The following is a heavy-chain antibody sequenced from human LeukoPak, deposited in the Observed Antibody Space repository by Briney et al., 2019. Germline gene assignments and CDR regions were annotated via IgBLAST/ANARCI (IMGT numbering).Heavy chain of an antibody. V-gene: IGHV3-15*06. D-gene: IGHD6-13*01. CDR3: ITLDQRVIAAVYY. Sequence: GGSLRLSCAASGFSFRNAWMSWVRQAPGKGLEWVGRTKSNTEGGATNYAAPVKGRSPTSRADSTNTLDLPINSLKTQHTALYHCITLDQRVIAAVYYWGEGALVTVCS. J-gene: IGHJ4*02. CDR2: TKSNTEGGAT. CDR1: GFSFRNAW.